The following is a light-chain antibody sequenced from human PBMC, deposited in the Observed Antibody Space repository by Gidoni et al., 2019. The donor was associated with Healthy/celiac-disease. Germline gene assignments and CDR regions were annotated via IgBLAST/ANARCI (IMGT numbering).Light chain of an antibody. V-gene: IGLV2-14*01. Sequence: QSALTQPASVSGSPGQSITISCTGTSSDVGGYNYFSWYQQHPGKAPKLMIYEVSNRPSGVSNRFSGSKSGNTASLTISGLQAEDEADYYCSSYTSSSTFWVFGGGTKLTVL. CDR1: SSDVGGYNY. CDR3: SSYTSSSTFWV. CDR2: EVS. J-gene: IGLJ3*02.